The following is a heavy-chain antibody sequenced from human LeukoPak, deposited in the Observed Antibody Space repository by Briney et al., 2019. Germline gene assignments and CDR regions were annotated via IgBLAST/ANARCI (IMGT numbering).Heavy chain of an antibody. Sequence: GGSLRLSCAASGFTFTTYWMRWVRQAPGKGLEWVANIKQDGSEKYYVDSVKGRFTISRDNAKKSLYLQMNSLRAEDTAVYYCASSGIFDDFWSGYYGFDYWGQGTLVTVSS. CDR2: IKQDGSEK. J-gene: IGHJ4*02. CDR1: GFTFTTYW. D-gene: IGHD3-3*01. V-gene: IGHV3-7*01. CDR3: ASSGIFDDFWSGYYGFDY.